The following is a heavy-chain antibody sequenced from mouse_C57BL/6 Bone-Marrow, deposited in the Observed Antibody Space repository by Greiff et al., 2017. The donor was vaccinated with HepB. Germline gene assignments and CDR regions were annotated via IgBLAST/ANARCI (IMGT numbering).Heavy chain of an antibody. CDR1: GYTFTDYY. Sequence: DVKLQESGPELVKPGASVKISCKASGYTFTDYYMNWVKQSHGKSLEWIGDINPNNGGTSYNQKFKGKATLTVDKSSSTAYMELRSLTSEDSAVYYCAREGIYYGNYDWFAYWGQGTLVTVSA. CDR3: AREGIYYGNYDWFAY. V-gene: IGHV1-26*01. D-gene: IGHD2-1*01. CDR2: INPNNGGT. J-gene: IGHJ3*01.